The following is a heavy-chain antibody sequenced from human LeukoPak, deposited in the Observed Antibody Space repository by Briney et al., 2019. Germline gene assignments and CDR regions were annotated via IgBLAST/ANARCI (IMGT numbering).Heavy chain of an antibody. CDR2: ISSSTI. D-gene: IGHD3-10*01. J-gene: IGHJ4*02. Sequence: PGGSLRLSCAASGFTFSTYSMNWVRQAPGKGLESVSYISSSTIFYADSVKRRFTISSDNAKNSLYLQMNSLRDEDTAVYYCARDLMVRGGGFDYWGQGTLVTVSS. CDR3: ARDLMVRGGGFDY. V-gene: IGHV3-48*02. CDR1: GFTFSTYS.